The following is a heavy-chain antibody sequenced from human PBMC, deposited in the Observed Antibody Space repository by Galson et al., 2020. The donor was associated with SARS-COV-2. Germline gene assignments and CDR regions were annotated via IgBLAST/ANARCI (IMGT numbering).Heavy chain of an antibody. V-gene: IGHV3-66*01. Sequence: GGSLRLSCAASGFTVSSNYITWVRQAPGKGLEWVSAIYSSGSTYYAESVKGRFTISRDNSKNTLYLQMNSLRADDTAVYYCARAQCSGGTCFSSSYYGMDVWGQGTTVTVSS. CDR3: ARAQCSGGTCFSSSYYGMDV. CDR1: GFTVSSNY. CDR2: IYSSGST. J-gene: IGHJ6*02. D-gene: IGHD2-15*01.